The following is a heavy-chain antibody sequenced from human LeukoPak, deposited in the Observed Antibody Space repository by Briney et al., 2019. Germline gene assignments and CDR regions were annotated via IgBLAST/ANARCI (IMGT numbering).Heavy chain of an antibody. CDR3: ARGSSWDYYYMDV. CDR1: GFTFRSYW. D-gene: IGHD1-26*01. J-gene: IGHJ6*03. CDR2: INGDGSST. V-gene: IGHV3-74*01. Sequence: GGSLRLSCAASGFTFRSYWMHWVRQAPGEGLVWVSRINGDGSSTSLADSVKGRFSISRDNAKNTLYLQMNSLRAEDTAVYYCARGSSWDYYYMDVWGKGTTVTISS.